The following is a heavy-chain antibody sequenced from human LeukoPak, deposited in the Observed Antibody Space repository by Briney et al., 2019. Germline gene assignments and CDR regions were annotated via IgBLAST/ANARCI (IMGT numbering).Heavy chain of an antibody. D-gene: IGHD3-3*01. CDR2: IRYDGSNK. V-gene: IGHV3-30*02. CDR3: AKDRRRFLGTNAFDI. Sequence: PGGSLRLSCAASGFTFSSYGMHWVRQAPGKGLEWVAFIRYDGSNKYYADSVKGRFTISRDNSKNTLYLQMNSLRAEDTAVYYCAKDRRRFLGTNAFDIWGQGTMVTVSS. J-gene: IGHJ3*02. CDR1: GFTFSSYG.